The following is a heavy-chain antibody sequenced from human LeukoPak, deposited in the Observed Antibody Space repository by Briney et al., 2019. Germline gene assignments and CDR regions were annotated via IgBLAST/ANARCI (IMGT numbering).Heavy chain of an antibody. V-gene: IGHV3-30-3*02. CDR3: ANEGPNFDY. Sequence: GGSLRLSCAASGFTFTNFAMHWVRQAPGKGLEWVAVISNDERNKYYADSVKGRFTISRDNSKNTVYLQMNSLRAEDTAVYYCANEGPNFDYWGQGTLVTVSS. CDR1: GFTFTNFA. J-gene: IGHJ4*02. D-gene: IGHD2-8*01. CDR2: ISNDERNK.